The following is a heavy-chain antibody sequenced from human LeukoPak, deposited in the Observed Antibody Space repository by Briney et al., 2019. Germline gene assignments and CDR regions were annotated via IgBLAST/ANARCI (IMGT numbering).Heavy chain of an antibody. Sequence: GASVKVSCKASGYPFSGHNIHWVRQAPGQGLEWVGWIDPTTGGTNYAQRFQGRVTLTRDTSITTAYMELNSLTSDDTAVYFCARPEYRYGHLLDYWGQGTLITVSS. CDR3: ARPEYRYGHLLDY. V-gene: IGHV1-2*02. CDR2: IDPTTGGT. CDR1: GYPFSGHN. J-gene: IGHJ4*02. D-gene: IGHD5-18*01.